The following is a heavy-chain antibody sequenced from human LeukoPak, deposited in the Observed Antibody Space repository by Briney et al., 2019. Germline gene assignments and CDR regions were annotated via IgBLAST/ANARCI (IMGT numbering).Heavy chain of an antibody. J-gene: IGHJ3*02. V-gene: IGHV4-59*01. CDR3: ARDSNYYDDAFDI. CDR1: GGSISSYY. D-gene: IGHD3-22*01. Sequence: SETLSLTCTVSGGSISSYYWSWLRQPPGKGLEWIGYIYYSGSTNYNPSLKSRVTISVDTSKNQFSLKLSSVTAADTAVYYCARDSNYYDDAFDIWGQGTMVTVSS. CDR2: IYYSGST.